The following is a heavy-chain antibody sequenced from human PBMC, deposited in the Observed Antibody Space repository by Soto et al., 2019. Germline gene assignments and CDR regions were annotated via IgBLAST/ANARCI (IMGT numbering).Heavy chain of an antibody. D-gene: IGHD3-22*01. CDR2: ITAGNGNT. Sequence: GASVKVSCKASGYTFTSYAMHWVRQAPGQRLEWMGWITAGNGNTKYSQKFQGRVTITRDTSASTAYTELSSLRSEDTAVYYCARADYDSSGYWWFDPWGQGTLVTVSS. CDR3: ARADYDSSGYWWFDP. V-gene: IGHV1-3*01. CDR1: GYTFTSYA. J-gene: IGHJ5*02.